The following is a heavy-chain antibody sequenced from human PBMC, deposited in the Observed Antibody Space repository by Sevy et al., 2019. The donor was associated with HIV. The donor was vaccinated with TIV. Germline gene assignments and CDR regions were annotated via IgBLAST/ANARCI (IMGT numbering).Heavy chain of an antibody. D-gene: IGHD2-21*01. CDR1: GFTFGDYA. Sequence: GGSLRLSCTASGFTFGDYAMSWVRQAPGKGLEWVGFIRSKAYGGTTEYAASVKGRFTISRDDSKSIAYLQMNSLKTEATAVYYCIRAYCGGDCFSYYYYYIDVWGKGTTVTVS. J-gene: IGHJ6*03. CDR3: IRAYCGGDCFSYYYYYIDV. V-gene: IGHV3-49*04. CDR2: IRSKAYGGTT.